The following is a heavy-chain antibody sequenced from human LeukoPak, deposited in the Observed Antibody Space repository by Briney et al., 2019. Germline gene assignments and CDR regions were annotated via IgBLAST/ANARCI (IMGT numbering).Heavy chain of an antibody. Sequence: SETLSLTCTVSGGSISSYYWSWIRQPPGKGLEWIGEINHSGSTNYNPSLKSRVTISVDTSKNQFSLKLSSVTAADTAVYYCARARRGYSYGYDYWGQGTLVTVSS. J-gene: IGHJ4*02. D-gene: IGHD5-18*01. CDR3: ARARRGYSYGYDY. CDR2: INHSGST. CDR1: GGSISSYY. V-gene: IGHV4-34*01.